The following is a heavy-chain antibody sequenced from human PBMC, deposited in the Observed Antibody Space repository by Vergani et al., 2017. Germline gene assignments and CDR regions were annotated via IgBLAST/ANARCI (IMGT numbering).Heavy chain of an antibody. CDR2: ISSSSSYI. V-gene: IGHV3-21*01. Sequence: EVQLVESGGGLVKPGGSLRLSCAASGFTFSSYSMNWVRQAPGKGLEWVSSISSSSSYIYYADSVKGRFTISRDNAKNSLYLQMNSLRAEDTAVYYCATDTVTPRVFVSYYYYMDVWGKGTTVTVSS. CDR3: ATDTVTPRVFVSYYYYMDV. D-gene: IGHD4-17*01. CDR1: GFTFSSYS. J-gene: IGHJ6*03.